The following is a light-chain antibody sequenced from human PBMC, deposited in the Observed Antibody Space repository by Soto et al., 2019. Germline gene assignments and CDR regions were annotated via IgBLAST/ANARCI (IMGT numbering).Light chain of an antibody. Sequence: EIVMTQSPYTLSVSPGERATLSCRASQSVSSNLGWYQQKPGQAPRLLIYGASTRATGIPARFSGSGSGTEFTLTISSLQSEEFAVYYCQKYNNWLTSGGGTRWIS. CDR1: QSVSSN. V-gene: IGKV3D-15*01. CDR3: QKYNNWLT. CDR2: GAS. J-gene: IGKJ4*01.